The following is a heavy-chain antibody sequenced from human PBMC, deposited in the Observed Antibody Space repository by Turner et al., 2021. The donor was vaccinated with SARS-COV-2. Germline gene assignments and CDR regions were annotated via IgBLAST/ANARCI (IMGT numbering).Heavy chain of an antibody. CDR1: GCSISSSYYY. D-gene: IGHD4-17*01. Sequence: QLQLQEPGPGLVKPSETLSLSCTVSGCSISSSYYYWGWIRQPPGKGLEWIGSIYYSGSTYYNPSLKSRVTISVDTSKNQFSLKLNSVTAADTAVYYCARHGPTSTTKAFDPWGQGTLVTVSS. V-gene: IGHV4-39*01. J-gene: IGHJ5*02. CDR3: ARHGPTSTTKAFDP. CDR2: IYYSGST.